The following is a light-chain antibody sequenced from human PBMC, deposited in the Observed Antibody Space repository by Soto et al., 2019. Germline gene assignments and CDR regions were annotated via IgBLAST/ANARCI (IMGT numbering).Light chain of an antibody. Sequence: DIEMTQSPSTLSAFVTDRVTITCRASQHINNYLAWYQQKPGKAPKVLIYDASTLESGVPLRFSGRGSGTEYTLTISSLQPEDFATYYCQQYQTYSVTFGGGTKVDIK. CDR2: DAS. CDR1: QHINNY. V-gene: IGKV1-5*01. J-gene: IGKJ4*01. CDR3: QQYQTYSVT.